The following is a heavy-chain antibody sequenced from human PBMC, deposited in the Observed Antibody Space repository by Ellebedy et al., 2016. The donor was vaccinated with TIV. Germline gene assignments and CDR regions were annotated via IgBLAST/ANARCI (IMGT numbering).Heavy chain of an antibody. CDR3: ARELPYDYVWGSYRYKVGGAFDI. V-gene: IGHV3-33*01. Sequence: GGSLRLXXAASGFTFSSYGMHWVRQAPGKGLEWVAVIWYDGSNKYYADSVKGRFTISRDNSKNTLYLQMNSLRAEDTAVYYCARELPYDYVWGSYRYKVGGAFDIWGQGTMVTVSS. J-gene: IGHJ3*02. D-gene: IGHD3-16*02. CDR2: IWYDGSNK. CDR1: GFTFSSYG.